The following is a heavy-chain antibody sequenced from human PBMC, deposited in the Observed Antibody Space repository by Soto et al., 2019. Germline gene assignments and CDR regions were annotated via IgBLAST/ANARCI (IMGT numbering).Heavy chain of an antibody. D-gene: IGHD3-22*01. CDR1: GFTFSSYA. CDR3: AKRPYYYASSGYWVDY. V-gene: IGHV3-23*01. Sequence: EVQLLESGGGLVQPGGSLRLSCAASGFTFSSYAMAWVRQAPGKGLEWVSGISGSGGSTYHVDSVKGRFTISRDNSKNTLFLQMNSLRAEDTAVYYCAKRPYYYASSGYWVDYWGQGTLVTVSS. CDR2: ISGSGGST. J-gene: IGHJ4*02.